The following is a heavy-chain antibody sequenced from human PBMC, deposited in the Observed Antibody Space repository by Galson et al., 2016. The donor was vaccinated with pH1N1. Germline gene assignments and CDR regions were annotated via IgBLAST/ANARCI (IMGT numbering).Heavy chain of an antibody. D-gene: IGHD2-8*01. V-gene: IGHV3-23*01. CDR3: AKDLARTWDFDH. CDR2: INGNGRYA. Sequence: SLRLSCAASGFIFTDYGITWVRQAPGKGLEWVSNINGNGRYAYYGDSVEGRFTISRDNSKNTVYLQMNSLRDEDTALYYCAKDLARTWDFDHWGQGTLVTVSS. CDR1: GFIFTDYG. J-gene: IGHJ4*02.